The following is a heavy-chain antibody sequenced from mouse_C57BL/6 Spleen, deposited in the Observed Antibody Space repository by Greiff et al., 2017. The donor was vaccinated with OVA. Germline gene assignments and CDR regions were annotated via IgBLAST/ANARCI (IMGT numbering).Heavy chain of an antibody. CDR3: TTRGNYVWFAY. Sequence: EVQLQQSGAELVRPGASVKLSCTASVFTFTVSSLPWVPQRPEQFLDWIGWIDPENGDTEYASKFQGKATITADTSSNTAYLQLSSLTSEDTAVYYCTTRGNYVWFAYWGQGTLVTVSA. V-gene: IGHV14-4*01. CDR2: IDPENGDT. D-gene: IGHD2-1*01. J-gene: IGHJ3*01. CDR1: VFTFTVSS.